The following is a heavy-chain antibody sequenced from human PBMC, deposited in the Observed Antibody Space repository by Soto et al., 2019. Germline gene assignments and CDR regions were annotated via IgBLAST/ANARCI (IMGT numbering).Heavy chain of an antibody. V-gene: IGHV4-34*01. D-gene: IGHD2-15*01. J-gene: IGHJ6*03. Sequence: SETLSLTCAVYGGSLSGSYWSWIRQPPGTGLEWIGEIHHSGSTYYNPSLKSRVTLSVDTSKNQFSLKLSSVTAADTAVYYCARRIVVVVAATPGYYYYYMDVWGKGTTVTVSS. CDR2: IHHSGST. CDR3: ARRIVVVVAATPGYYYYYMDV. CDR1: GGSLSGSY.